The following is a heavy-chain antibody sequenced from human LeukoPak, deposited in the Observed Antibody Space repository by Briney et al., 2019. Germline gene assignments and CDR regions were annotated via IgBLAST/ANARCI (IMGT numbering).Heavy chain of an antibody. Sequence: GGSLRLSCAASGFTFGNYWMHWVRQAPGKGLEWVAVIRSDGSNKQYADSVEGRFTISRDNSENMLYLQMNSLRDEDTAVYFCARDSPGAPNDLDYWGQGTPVTVSS. CDR3: ARDSPGAPNDLDY. J-gene: IGHJ4*02. CDR1: GFTFGNYW. D-gene: IGHD1-1*01. CDR2: IRSDGSNK. V-gene: IGHV3-33*08.